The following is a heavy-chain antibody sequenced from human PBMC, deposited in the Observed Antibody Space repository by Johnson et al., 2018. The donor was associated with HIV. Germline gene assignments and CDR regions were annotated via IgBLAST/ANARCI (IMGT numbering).Heavy chain of an antibody. J-gene: IGHJ3*02. Sequence: QVQLVESGGGLVKPGRSLRLSCAASGFTFSDYYMSWIRQAPGKGLEWVSYISSSGSTIYYADSVKGRFPISRDNSNNTRYLQMNSLRAEDTAVYYCAKSSPAAARFRLGSAFDIWGQGTMVTVSS. CDR3: AKSSPAAARFRLGSAFDI. CDR1: GFTFSDYY. V-gene: IGHV3-11*04. CDR2: ISSSGSTI. D-gene: IGHD6-6*01.